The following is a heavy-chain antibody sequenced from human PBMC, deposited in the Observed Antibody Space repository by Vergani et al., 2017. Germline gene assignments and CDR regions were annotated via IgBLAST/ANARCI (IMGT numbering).Heavy chain of an antibody. D-gene: IGHD3-3*01. Sequence: QVQLVESGGGLVKPGGSLRLSCAASGFTFSDYYMSWIRQAPGQGLEWVSYISSSGRTIYYADSVKGRFTISRDNAKNSLYLQMNSLRAEDTAVYYCARGKVDGYYDFWSGDPPAYYYYMDVWGKGTTVTVSS. V-gene: IGHV3-11*01. CDR3: ARGKVDGYYDFWSGDPPAYYYYMDV. J-gene: IGHJ6*03. CDR2: ISSSGRTI. CDR1: GFTFSDYY.